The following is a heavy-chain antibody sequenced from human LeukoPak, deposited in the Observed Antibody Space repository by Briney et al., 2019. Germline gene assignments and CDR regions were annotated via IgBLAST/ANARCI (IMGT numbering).Heavy chain of an antibody. V-gene: IGHV1-18*01. CDR3: ASIYYDSSGYGFDP. J-gene: IGHJ5*02. Sequence: GASVKVSCKASGYTFTSYGISWVRQAPGQGLEWMGWISAYNGNTNYAQKLQGRVTMTTDTSTGTAYMELRSLRSDDTAVYYCASIYYDSSGYGFDPWGQGTLVTVSS. CDR2: ISAYNGNT. D-gene: IGHD3-22*01. CDR1: GYTFTSYG.